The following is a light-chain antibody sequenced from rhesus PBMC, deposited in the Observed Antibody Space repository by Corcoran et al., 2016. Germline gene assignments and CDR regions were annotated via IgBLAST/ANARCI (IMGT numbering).Light chain of an antibody. J-gene: IGKJ1*01. CDR3: QQYNDLLPT. Sequence: ETVVTQSPATLSLSPGERATLSCRARQSVGSNLAWYQQKPGPAPNLLINVASSRATGIPERLSGSGSGTEFTLTISGLEPEDVGVYHCQQYNDLLPTFGQGTKVEIK. CDR1: QSVGSN. CDR2: VAS. V-gene: IGKV3-40*03.